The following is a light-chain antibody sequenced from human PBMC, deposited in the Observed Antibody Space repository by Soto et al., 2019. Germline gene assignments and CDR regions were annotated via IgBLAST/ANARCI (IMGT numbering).Light chain of an antibody. CDR3: QQYQSYSRT. CDR1: QIISSW. CDR2: DAS. V-gene: IGKV1-5*01. J-gene: IGKJ1*01. Sequence: ITQSPSTLSASIGDRVTITCRSSQIISSWLAWYQQKPGKAPKLLIYDASSLESGVPSRFSGSGSGTEFTLTISSLKPDDFATYYCQQYQSYSRTFGQGTKLDIK.